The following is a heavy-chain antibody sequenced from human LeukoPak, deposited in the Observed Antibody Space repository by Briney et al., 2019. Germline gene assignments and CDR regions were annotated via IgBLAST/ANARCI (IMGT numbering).Heavy chain of an antibody. V-gene: IGHV1-2*06. CDR1: GYTFTGYY. D-gene: IGHD6-19*01. CDR3: AKDSSGWYSIDY. Sequence: ASVKVSCKASGYTFTGYYMHWVRQAPGQGLEWMGRINPNSGGTNYAQKFQGRVTMTRDTSISTAYMELSRLRSDDTALYYCAKDSSGWYSIDYWGQGTLVTVSS. CDR2: INPNSGGT. J-gene: IGHJ4*02.